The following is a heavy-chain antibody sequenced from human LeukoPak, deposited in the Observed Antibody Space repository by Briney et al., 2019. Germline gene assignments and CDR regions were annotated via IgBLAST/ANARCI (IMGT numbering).Heavy chain of an antibody. Sequence: GGSLRLSCAASGFTFSSYAMHWVRQAPGKGLEWVAVISCDGSNKYYADSVKGRFTISRDNSKNTLYLQMNSLRAEDTAVYYCARAVAAAGPGDLWGRGTLVTVSS. D-gene: IGHD6-13*01. V-gene: IGHV3-30-3*01. CDR2: ISCDGSNK. CDR3: ARAVAAAGPGDL. J-gene: IGHJ2*01. CDR1: GFTFSSYA.